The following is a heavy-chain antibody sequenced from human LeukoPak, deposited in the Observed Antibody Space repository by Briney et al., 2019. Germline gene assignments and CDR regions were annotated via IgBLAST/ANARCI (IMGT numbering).Heavy chain of an antibody. V-gene: IGHV1-18*01. CDR1: GYTFTSYG. D-gene: IGHD1-26*01. CDR2: ISAYNGNT. CDR3: AKRNRYSGSYEYWFDP. J-gene: IGHJ5*02. Sequence: ASVKVSCKASGYTFTSYGISWVRQAPGQGLEWVGWISAYNGNTNYAQKLQGRVTMTTDTSTSTAYMELRSLRSDDTAVYYCAKRNRYSGSYEYWFDPWGQGTLVTVSS.